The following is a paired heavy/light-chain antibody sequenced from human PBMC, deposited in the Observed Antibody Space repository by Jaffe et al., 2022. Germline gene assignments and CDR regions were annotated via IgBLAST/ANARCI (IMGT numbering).Light chain of an antibody. V-gene: IGKV3-20*01. CDR3: QQYGSSPIT. J-gene: IGKJ3*01. CDR1: QSVSSSY. Sequence: EIVLTQSPGTLSLSPGERATLSCRASQSVSSSYLAWYQQKPGQAPRLLIYGASSRATGIPDRFSGSGSGTDFTLTISRLEPEDFAVYYCQQYGSSPITFGPGTKVDIK. CDR2: GAS.
Heavy chain of an antibody. V-gene: IGHV1-2*02. CDR1: GYTFTGYY. D-gene: IGHD5-12*01. J-gene: IGHJ4*02. Sequence: QVQLVQSGAEVKKPGASVKVSCKASGYTFTGYYMHWVRQAPGQGLEWMGWINPNSGGTNYAQKFQGRVTMTRDTSISTAYMELSRLRSDDTAVYYCIARGGYSGYDLGEDYFDYWGQGTLVTVSS. CDR3: IARGGYSGYDLGEDYFDY. CDR2: INPNSGGT.